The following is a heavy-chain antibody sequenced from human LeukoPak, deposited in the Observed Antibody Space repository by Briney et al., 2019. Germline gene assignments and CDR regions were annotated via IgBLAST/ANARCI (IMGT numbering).Heavy chain of an antibody. Sequence: ASVKVSCKASGYTFTGYYMHWVRQAPGQGLEWMGWINPHTGGPNYTQKFQGRVTMTRDTSPSTPYMELSGLTSDDTAVYYCARPYCSGGSCHDYFDYWGQGTLVTVSS. CDR2: INPHTGGP. CDR1: GYTFTGYY. CDR3: ARPYCSGGSCHDYFDY. J-gene: IGHJ4*02. V-gene: IGHV1-2*02. D-gene: IGHD2-15*01.